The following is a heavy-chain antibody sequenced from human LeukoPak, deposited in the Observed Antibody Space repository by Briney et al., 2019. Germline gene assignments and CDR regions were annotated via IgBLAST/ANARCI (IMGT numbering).Heavy chain of an antibody. CDR3: ATNSTGSAFDY. V-gene: IGHV4-59*08. Sequence: SETLSLTCTVSGASISNTYYWSWIRQLPGKGLEWIGNLYNIGSITYKPSLKSRVTMSIDMSENQFSLRLTSVTAADTAVYFCATNSTGSAFDYWGQGILVTVSS. CDR2: LYNIGSI. D-gene: IGHD2/OR15-2a*01. CDR1: GASISNTYY. J-gene: IGHJ4*02.